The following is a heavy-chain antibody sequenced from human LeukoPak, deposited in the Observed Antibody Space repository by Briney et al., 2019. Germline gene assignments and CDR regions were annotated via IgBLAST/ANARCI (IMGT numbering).Heavy chain of an antibody. V-gene: IGHV3-73*01. CDR1: GFTFSGSA. CDR3: ARGNYDILTGFVIDP. CDR2: IRSKANSYAT. J-gene: IGHJ5*02. D-gene: IGHD3-9*01. Sequence: GGSLRLSCAASGFTFSGSAMHWVRQASGKGLEWVGRIRSKANSYATAYAASVKGRFTISRDDSKNTAYLQMNSLKTEDTAVYYCARGNYDILTGFVIDPWGQGTLVTVSS.